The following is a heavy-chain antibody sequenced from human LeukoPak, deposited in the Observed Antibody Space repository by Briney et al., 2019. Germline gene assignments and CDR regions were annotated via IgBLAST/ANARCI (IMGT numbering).Heavy chain of an antibody. CDR2: INPNSGGT. Sequence: ASVKVSCKGSGYTFIGYYIHWVRQAPGQGLDWMGWINPNSGGTNYAQKFQGRVTMTRDRSISTAYMELSWLTSDDTAVYYCTRETGGSTLVTLPSDNWGQGTPVTVSS. V-gene: IGHV1-2*02. CDR3: TRETGGSTLVTLPSDN. D-gene: IGHD4-23*01. J-gene: IGHJ4*02. CDR1: GYTFIGYY.